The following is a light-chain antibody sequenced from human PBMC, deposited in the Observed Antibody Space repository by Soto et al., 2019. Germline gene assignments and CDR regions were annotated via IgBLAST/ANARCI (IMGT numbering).Light chain of an antibody. CDR1: QSVSSNY. Sequence: EIVLTQSPGTLSLSPGERATLSCSASQSVSSNYLAWYQQKPGQAPRLLIYGASKRATGIPDRFSGSGSGAEFTLTISRLEPEDFASYYCQQHDTSLTWTFGQGTK. V-gene: IGKV3-20*01. J-gene: IGKJ1*01. CDR2: GAS. CDR3: QQHDTSLTWT.